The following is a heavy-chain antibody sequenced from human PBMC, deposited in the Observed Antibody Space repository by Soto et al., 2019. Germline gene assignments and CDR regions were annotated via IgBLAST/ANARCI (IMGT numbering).Heavy chain of an antibody. J-gene: IGHJ4*02. CDR2: ISWNSGSI. V-gene: IGHV3-9*01. Sequence: EVQLVESGGGLVQPGRSLRLSCAASGFTFDDYAMHWVRQAPGKGLEWVSGISWNSGSIGYADSVKGRFTISRDNAKNSLYLQMNSLRAEDTALYYCAKDIAAEFGGTDFDYWGQGTLVTVSS. CDR3: AKDIAAEFGGTDFDY. CDR1: GFTFDDYA. D-gene: IGHD3-16*01.